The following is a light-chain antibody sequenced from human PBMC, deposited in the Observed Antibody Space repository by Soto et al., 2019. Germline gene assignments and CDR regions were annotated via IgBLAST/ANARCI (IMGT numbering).Light chain of an antibody. V-gene: IGLV2-14*01. J-gene: IGLJ2*01. Sequence: QSALTQPASVSGSPGQSITISCTGTSSDIGVYSRVSWYQQRPGQAPKVLIYDASYRPSGVSIRFSGSKSGNTASLTISGLQAEDEADYYCSSYTTNRAHVLFGGGTKLTAL. CDR1: SSDIGVYSR. CDR3: SSYTTNRAHVL. CDR2: DAS.